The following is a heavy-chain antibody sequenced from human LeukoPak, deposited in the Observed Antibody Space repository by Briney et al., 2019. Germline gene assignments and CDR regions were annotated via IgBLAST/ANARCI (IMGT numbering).Heavy chain of an antibody. CDR3: AREGYGDYGWSDP. Sequence: PSETLSLTCTVSGGSISSYYWSWIRQPPGKGLEWIGYIYYSGSTNYNPSLKSRVTISVDTSKNQFSLKLSSVTAADTAVYYCAREGYGDYGWSDPWGQGTLVTVSS. CDR2: IYYSGST. D-gene: IGHD4-17*01. CDR1: GGSISSYY. J-gene: IGHJ5*02. V-gene: IGHV4-59*01.